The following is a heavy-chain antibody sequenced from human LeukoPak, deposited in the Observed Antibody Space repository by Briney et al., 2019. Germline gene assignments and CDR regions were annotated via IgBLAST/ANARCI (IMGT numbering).Heavy chain of an antibody. Sequence: ASVKVSCKASGYTFTGHYMHWVRQAPGQGLEWMGWINPDNGGTNYAQKFQGRVTMTRDTSISTAYMELSRLRSDDTAVYYCARGYALYSGRYIDFDYWGQGTLVTVSS. CDR3: ARGYALYSGRYIDFDY. CDR1: GYTFTGHY. D-gene: IGHD1-26*01. V-gene: IGHV1-2*02. CDR2: INPDNGGT. J-gene: IGHJ4*02.